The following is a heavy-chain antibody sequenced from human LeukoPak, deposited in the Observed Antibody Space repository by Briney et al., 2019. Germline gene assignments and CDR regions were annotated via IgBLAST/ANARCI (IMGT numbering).Heavy chain of an antibody. D-gene: IGHD2-21*02. J-gene: IGHJ4*02. CDR2: ISGSGGST. Sequence: GGSLRLSCAASGFTFSSYAMSWVRQAPGKGLEWVSDISGSGGSTYYEDSVKGRFTISRDNYKNTLYLQMNSLRAEDTAVYYCAKVAEPGGNSEFDYWGQGTLVTVSS. V-gene: IGHV3-23*01. CDR1: GFTFSSYA. CDR3: AKVAEPGGNSEFDY.